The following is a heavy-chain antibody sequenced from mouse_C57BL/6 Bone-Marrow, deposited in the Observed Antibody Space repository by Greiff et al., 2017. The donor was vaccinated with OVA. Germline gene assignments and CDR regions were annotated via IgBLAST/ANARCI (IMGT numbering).Heavy chain of an antibody. Sequence: QVQLQQPGAELVKPGASVKLSCKASGYTFTSYWMHWVKQRPGQGLEWIGMIHPNRGSTNYNEKFKRKATLTVNISSSTASMPLTSLTSQLSAVYYSACCPAHASYYFDYWGQGTPLTVSS. V-gene: IGHV1-64*01. J-gene: IGHJ2*01. D-gene: IGHD3-2*02. CDR2: IHPNRGST. CDR1: GYTFTSYW. CDR3: ACCPAHASYYFDY.